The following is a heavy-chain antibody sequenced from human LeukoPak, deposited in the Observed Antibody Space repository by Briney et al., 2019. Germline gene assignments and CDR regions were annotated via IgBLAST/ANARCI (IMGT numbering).Heavy chain of an antibody. J-gene: IGHJ5*02. D-gene: IGHD3-16*02. CDR3: ARDYRGWFDP. CDR1: GFTFSSYA. V-gene: IGHV3-21*05. Sequence: GGSLRLSCAASGFTFSSYAMSWVRQAPGKGLEWVSYISSSNSYTNYADSVKGRFYADSVKGRFTISRDNAKNSLYLQMNSLRAEDTAVYYCARDYRGWFDPWGQGTLVTVSS. CDR2: ISSSNSYTNYADSVKGR.